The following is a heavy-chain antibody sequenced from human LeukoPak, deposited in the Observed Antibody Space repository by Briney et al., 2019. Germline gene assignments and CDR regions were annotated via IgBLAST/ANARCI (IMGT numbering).Heavy chain of an antibody. CDR1: GGSFSGYY. Sequence: SETLSLTCAVYGGSFSGYYWSWIRQPPGKGLEWIGEINHSGSTNYNPSLKSRVTISVDTSKNQFSLKLSSVTAADTAVYYCARPGVVVSAAMSAFDIWGQGTMVTVSS. J-gene: IGHJ3*02. V-gene: IGHV4-34*01. CDR3: ARPGVVVSAAMSAFDI. D-gene: IGHD2-2*01. CDR2: INHSGST.